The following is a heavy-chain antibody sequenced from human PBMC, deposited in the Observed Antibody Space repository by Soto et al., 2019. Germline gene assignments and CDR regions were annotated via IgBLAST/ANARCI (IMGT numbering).Heavy chain of an antibody. Sequence: EVQLVESGGGLVKPGGSLRLSCAASGFTFSSYSMNWVRQAPGKGLEWVSSISSSSYIYYADSVKGRFTISRDNAKNSLYLQMNSLRAEDTAVYYCARDRGYSYGSGAFDIWGQGTMVTVSS. D-gene: IGHD5-18*01. CDR1: GFTFSSYS. CDR2: ISSSSYI. J-gene: IGHJ3*02. V-gene: IGHV3-21*01. CDR3: ARDRGYSYGSGAFDI.